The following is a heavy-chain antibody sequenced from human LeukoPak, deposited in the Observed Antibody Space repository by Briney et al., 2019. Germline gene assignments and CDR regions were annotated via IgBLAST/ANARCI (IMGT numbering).Heavy chain of an antibody. D-gene: IGHD3-3*01. Sequence: SETLSLTCTVSGGSISSSSYYWGWIRQPPGKGLEWIGSIYYSGSTYYNPSLKSRVTISVDTSKNQFSLKLSSVTAADTAVYYCARHAPKHMGPYYDFWSGYYTGVPFGAFDIWGQGTMVTVSS. J-gene: IGHJ3*02. CDR3: ARHAPKHMGPYYDFWSGYYTGVPFGAFDI. CDR1: GGSISSSSYY. CDR2: IYYSGST. V-gene: IGHV4-39*01.